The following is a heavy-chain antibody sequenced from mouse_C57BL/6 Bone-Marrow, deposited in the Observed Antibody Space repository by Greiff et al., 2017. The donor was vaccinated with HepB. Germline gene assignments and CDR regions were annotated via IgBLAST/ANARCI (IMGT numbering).Heavy chain of an antibody. CDR1: GFTFSDYY. V-gene: IGHV5-12*01. J-gene: IGHJ1*03. D-gene: IGHD1-1*01. CDR2: ISNGGGST. Sequence: EVKLVESGGGLVQPGGSLKLSCAASGFTFSDYYMYWVRQTPEKRLEWVAYISNGGGSTYYPDTVKGRFTISRDNAKNTLYLQMSRLKSEDTAMYYCARHFPYYDSSYGYFDVWGTGTTVTVSS. CDR3: ARHFPYYDSSYGYFDV.